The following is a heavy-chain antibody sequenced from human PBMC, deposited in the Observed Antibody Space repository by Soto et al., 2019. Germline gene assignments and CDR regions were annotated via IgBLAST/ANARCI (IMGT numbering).Heavy chain of an antibody. CDR2: IYYSGST. D-gene: IGHD3-22*01. CDR1: GGSISTGDYY. CDR3: ARLVKTRRYYYASIDQTFSFGY. V-gene: IGHV4-30-4*01. Sequence: TLSLTCTVSGGSISTGDYYLSWIRQPPGKGLQWIWYIYYSGSTHYNPSLESRVTISVDTSQNQFSRKLNSVSAAAKAVYYCARLVKTRRYYYASIDQTFSFGYGGQGGLVTVSS. J-gene: IGHJ4*02.